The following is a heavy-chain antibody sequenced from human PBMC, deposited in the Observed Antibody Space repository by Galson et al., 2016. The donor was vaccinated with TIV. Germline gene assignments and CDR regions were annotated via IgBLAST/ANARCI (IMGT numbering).Heavy chain of an antibody. D-gene: IGHD3-10*01. CDR3: ARGRGYSFGSGSSYFDY. V-gene: IGHV1-69*06. J-gene: IGHJ4*02. CDR2: INPIFGTA. Sequence: SVKVSCKASGGIFSNFVISWVRQAPGQGLEWMGSINPIFGTANYAQKFQGRVTITADTSTSTFYMDLSSLRSEDTAIHYCARGRGYSFGSGSSYFDYRGQGSLVTVSS. CDR1: GGIFSNFV.